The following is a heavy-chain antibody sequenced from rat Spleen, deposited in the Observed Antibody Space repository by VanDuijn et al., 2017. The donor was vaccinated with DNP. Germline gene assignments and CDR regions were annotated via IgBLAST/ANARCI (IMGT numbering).Heavy chain of an antibody. J-gene: IGHJ4*01. V-gene: IGHV2-27*01. Sequence: QVQLKESGPGLVQPSQTLSLTCTVSGFSFTNYHVHWVRQPPGKGLEWMGRIQSGGNTDYNSALKSRLSISRDTSKSQVFLKMNSVQTEDTAMYFCARSLATVVPTGAMDAWGQGTSVTVSS. CDR3: ARSLATVVPTGAMDA. CDR2: IQSGGNT. D-gene: IGHD1-3*01. CDR1: GFSFTNYH.